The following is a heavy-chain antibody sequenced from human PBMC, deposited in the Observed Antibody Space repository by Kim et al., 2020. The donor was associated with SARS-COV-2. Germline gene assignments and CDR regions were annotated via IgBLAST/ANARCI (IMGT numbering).Heavy chain of an antibody. CDR3: ARAEGYNSY. V-gene: IGHV3-7*04. Sequence: SEKYYVDSVKGRFTIARDNAKNSLYLQMNSLRAEDTAVYYCARAEGYNSYWGQGTLVTVSS. J-gene: IGHJ4*02. D-gene: IGHD1-1*01. CDR2: SEK.